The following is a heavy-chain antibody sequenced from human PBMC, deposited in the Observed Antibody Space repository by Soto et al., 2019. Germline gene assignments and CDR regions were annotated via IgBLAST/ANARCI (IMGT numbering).Heavy chain of an antibody. D-gene: IGHD3-22*01. Sequence: ASVKVSCKASGYTFTRYGISWVRQAPGQGLEWVGWISAYNGNTDSAQRVQGRVTMTTDTSTSTAYMDLRSLRYDDTAVYYCARDVGDDRGSYNDVFDIWGQGTMVTVSS. CDR1: GYTFTRYG. CDR2: ISAYNGNT. V-gene: IGHV1-18*01. J-gene: IGHJ3*02. CDR3: ARDVGDDRGSYNDVFDI.